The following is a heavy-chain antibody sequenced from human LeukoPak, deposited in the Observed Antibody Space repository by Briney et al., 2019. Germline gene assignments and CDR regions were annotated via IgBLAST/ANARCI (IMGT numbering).Heavy chain of an antibody. Sequence: SETLSLTCTVSGGSISSGDYYWSWIRQPPGKGLECIGYIYYSGSTYYNPSLKSRVTISVDTSKNQFSLKLSSVTAADTAVYSCARAYFDWLLYPNWFDPWGQGTLVTVSS. CDR2: IYYSGST. J-gene: IGHJ5*02. CDR3: ARAYFDWLLYPNWFDP. V-gene: IGHV4-30-4*01. D-gene: IGHD3-9*01. CDR1: GGSISSGDYY.